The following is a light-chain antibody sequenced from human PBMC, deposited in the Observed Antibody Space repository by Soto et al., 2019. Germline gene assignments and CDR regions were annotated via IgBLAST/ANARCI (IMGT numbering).Light chain of an antibody. CDR2: DAS. CDR1: QDINIY. V-gene: IGKV1-33*01. J-gene: IGKJ5*01. Sequence: DIKMTQSPSSLSATVGDRVTITCQASQDINIYLSWYQQKPGKAPNLLIYDASNLKTGVPSRFSGSGSATDFTLIISSLQPEDFATYYCQQYGNVPITFGQGTRLEIK. CDR3: QQYGNVPIT.